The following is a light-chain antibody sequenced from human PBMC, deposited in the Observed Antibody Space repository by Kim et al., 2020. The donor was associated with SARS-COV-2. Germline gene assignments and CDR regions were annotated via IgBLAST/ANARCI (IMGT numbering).Light chain of an antibody. Sequence: SSELTQDPAVSVALGQTVRITCQGDSLRSYYATWYQQKAGQAPIPVIYGKDNRPSGIPDRFSGSSSGNTASLTITGAQAEDEADYYCNPRDSNDNVVFGG. CDR3: NPRDSNDNVV. CDR2: GKD. CDR1: SLRSYY. V-gene: IGLV3-19*01. J-gene: IGLJ2*01.